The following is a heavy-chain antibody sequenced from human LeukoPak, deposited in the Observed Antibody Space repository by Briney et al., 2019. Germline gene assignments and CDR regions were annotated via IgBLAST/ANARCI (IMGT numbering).Heavy chain of an antibody. CDR3: ARETVAGTFDY. CDR1: GFTFSDYY. V-gene: IGHV3-11*01. CDR2: ISSSGDIT. Sequence: GGSLRLSCAASGFTFSDYYISWIRQAPGKRLERVSDISSSGDITSYADSVKGRFTISRDNAKKSLHLQMNSLRAEDSAVYYCARETVAGTFDYWGQGTQVTVSS. J-gene: IGHJ4*02. D-gene: IGHD6-19*01.